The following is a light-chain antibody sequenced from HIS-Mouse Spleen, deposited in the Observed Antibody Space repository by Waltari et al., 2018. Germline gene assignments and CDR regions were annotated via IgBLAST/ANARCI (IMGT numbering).Light chain of an antibody. J-gene: IGKJ5*01. CDR1: QGISNY. V-gene: IGKV1-27*01. Sequence: DIQMTQSPSSLSASVGDRVTITCRASQGISNYLAWYQQKPGKVPKLLIHAASTLQSGVPSRFSGSGSGTDFTLTISSPQPEDVATYYCQKYNSAPLITFGQGTRLEIK. CDR3: QKYNSAPLIT. CDR2: AAS.